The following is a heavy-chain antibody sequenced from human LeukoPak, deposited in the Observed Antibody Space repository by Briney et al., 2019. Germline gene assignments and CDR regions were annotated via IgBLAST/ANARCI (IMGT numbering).Heavy chain of an antibody. Sequence: GGSLRLSCAASGFTFSSYTMNWVRQAPGKGLEWVSYISSSGSTIYYADSVKGRFTISRDNAKNSLYLQMNSLRAEDTAVYYCARRLYYYGSGSDNWFDPWGQGTLVTVSS. D-gene: IGHD3-10*01. CDR2: ISSSGSTI. J-gene: IGHJ5*02. CDR1: GFTFSSYT. V-gene: IGHV3-48*01. CDR3: ARRLYYYGSGSDNWFDP.